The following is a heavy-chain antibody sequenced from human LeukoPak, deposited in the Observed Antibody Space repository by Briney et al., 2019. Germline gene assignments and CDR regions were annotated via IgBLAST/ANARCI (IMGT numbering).Heavy chain of an antibody. CDR2: IYYTASP. V-gene: IGHV4-59*01. Sequence: SETLSLTCTVSGGSITSYYWSWIRQPPGKGLDWIGYIYYTASPKYNPSLKSRVTISLDTSKNQFSLNLNSVTAADTAVYYCARADSSGYPYYYYYYMVVWGKGTTVTISS. CDR3: ARADSSGYPYYYYYYMVV. J-gene: IGHJ6*03. CDR1: GGSITSYY. D-gene: IGHD3-22*01.